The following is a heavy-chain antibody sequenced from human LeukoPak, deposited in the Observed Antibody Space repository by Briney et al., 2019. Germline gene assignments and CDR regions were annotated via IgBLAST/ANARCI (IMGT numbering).Heavy chain of an antibody. Sequence: GGSLRLSCAASGFTFSNAWMSWVRQAPGKGLEWVGRIKSKTDGGTTDYAAPVKGRFTISRDDSKNTLYLQMNSLKTEDTAVYYCALMVYAMGNAFDIWGQGTMVTVSS. CDR1: GFTFSNAW. CDR3: ALMVYAMGNAFDI. J-gene: IGHJ3*02. CDR2: IKSKTDGGTT. D-gene: IGHD2-8*01. V-gene: IGHV3-15*01.